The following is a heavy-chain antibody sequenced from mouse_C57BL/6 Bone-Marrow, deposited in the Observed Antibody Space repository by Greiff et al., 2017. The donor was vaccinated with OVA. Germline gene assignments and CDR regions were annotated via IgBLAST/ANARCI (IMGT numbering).Heavy chain of an antibody. V-gene: IGHV7-3*01. CDR2: IRHKSNGYTT. D-gene: IGHD2-3*01. CDR3: ARYDGLDY. J-gene: IGHJ2*01. Sequence: EVQRVESGGGLVQPGGSLSLSCAASGFTFTDYYMSWVRQPPGKALEWLGFIRHKSNGYTTEYSASVKGRFTISRDNSQSILYLQMNALRAEDSATYYCARYDGLDYWGQGTTLTVSS. CDR1: GFTFTDYY.